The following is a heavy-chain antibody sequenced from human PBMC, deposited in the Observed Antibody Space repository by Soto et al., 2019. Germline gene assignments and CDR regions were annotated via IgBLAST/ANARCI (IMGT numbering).Heavy chain of an antibody. CDR2: ISSSSSNI. CDR1: GFTFSSYS. CDR3: ARAYYYGSGSYSVGFLYFDY. V-gene: IGHV3-21*01. D-gene: IGHD3-10*01. Sequence: EVQLVESGGGLVKPGGSLRLSCAASGFTFSSYSMNWVRQAPGKGLEWVSSISSSSSNIYYADSVKGRITISRANAMNSLYLQMNSLRAGDTAVYYCARAYYYGSGSYSVGFLYFDYWGQGTLVTVSS. J-gene: IGHJ4*02.